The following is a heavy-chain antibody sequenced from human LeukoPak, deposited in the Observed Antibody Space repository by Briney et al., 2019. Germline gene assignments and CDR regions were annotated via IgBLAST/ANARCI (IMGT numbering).Heavy chain of an antibody. J-gene: IGHJ4*02. CDR3: AKDRYYDSSGSDC. CDR1: GYSFTDYY. Sequence: GASVKVSCKASGYSFTDYYIHWVRQAPGQGLEWMGWINPNSGGTNSAQKFQGRVTMTSDTSISTAYMELSSLRSDDSAMYYCAKDRYYDSSGSDCWGQGTLVTVSS. V-gene: IGHV1-2*02. CDR2: INPNSGGT. D-gene: IGHD3-22*01.